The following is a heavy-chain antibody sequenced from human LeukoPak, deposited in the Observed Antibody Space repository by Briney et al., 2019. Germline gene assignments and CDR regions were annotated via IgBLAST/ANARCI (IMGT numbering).Heavy chain of an antibody. Sequence: PGGSLRLSCAASGFTFSSYAMHWVRQAPGKGLEWVAVISYDGSNKYYADSVKGRFTISRDNSKNTLYLQMNSLRAEDTAVYYCARVSIPESSRRMTTAYNWFDPWGQGTLVTVSS. V-gene: IGHV3-30-3*01. CDR3: ARVSIPESSRRMTTAYNWFDP. D-gene: IGHD4-17*01. CDR1: GFTFSSYA. CDR2: ISYDGSNK. J-gene: IGHJ5*02.